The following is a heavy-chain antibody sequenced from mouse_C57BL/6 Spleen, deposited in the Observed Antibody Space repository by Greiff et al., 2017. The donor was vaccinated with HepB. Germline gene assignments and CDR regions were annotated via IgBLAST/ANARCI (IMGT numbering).Heavy chain of an antibody. CDR3: ARGSSYMDY. V-gene: IGHV5-6*02. J-gene: IGHJ4*01. CDR2: ISSGGSYT. Sequence: DVKLVESGGDLVKPGGSLKLSCADSGFTFSSYGMSWVRQTPDKRLEWVATISSGGSYTYYPDSVKGRFTISRDNAKNTLYLQMSSLKSEDTAMYYCARGSSYMDYWGQGTSVTVSS. CDR1: GFTFSSYG. D-gene: IGHD1-1*01.